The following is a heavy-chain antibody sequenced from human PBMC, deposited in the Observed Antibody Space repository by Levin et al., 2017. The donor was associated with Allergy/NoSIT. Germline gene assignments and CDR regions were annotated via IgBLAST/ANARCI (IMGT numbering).Heavy chain of an antibody. CDR1: GFTFRNYA. Sequence: GESLKISCAASGFTFRNYAIHWVRQAPGKGLEWVAVMSYDGSNKYYAESVKGRFTISRDTSKKMLFLEMSSLRPEDTAVYYCAKVQGRGNSDYRDHHCGMGAWGQGTTVTVSS. D-gene: IGHD5-12*01. J-gene: IGHJ6*02. CDR2: MSYDGSNK. V-gene: IGHV3-30*04. CDR3: AKVQGRGNSDYRDHHCGMGA.